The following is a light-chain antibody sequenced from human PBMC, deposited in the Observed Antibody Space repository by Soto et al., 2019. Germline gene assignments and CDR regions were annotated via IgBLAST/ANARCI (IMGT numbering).Light chain of an antibody. CDR1: STDFENYNL. J-gene: IGLJ2*01. Sequence: QSVLTQPASVSGSPGQSITISCTRSSTDFENYNLVSWYQHCPDKAPKLIIYEGTKRPSEISDRFSGSESDTTASLIISGLQPEDEAEYYCSSYAGSSARVVFGGGTKLTFL. CDR2: EGT. V-gene: IGLV2-23*01. CDR3: SSYAGSSARVV.